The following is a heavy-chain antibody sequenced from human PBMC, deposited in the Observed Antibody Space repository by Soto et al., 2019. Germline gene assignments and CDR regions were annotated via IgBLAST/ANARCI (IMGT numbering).Heavy chain of an antibody. CDR3: TTDLPWSYGALGY. D-gene: IGHD1-26*01. CDR2: IHHSGSA. Sequence: SETLSLTCAVSGGSISSGSWWSWVRQPPGKGLEFIGEIHHSGSANYNPSLKSRVTMSVDKSKNQFSLNLDFVTAADTAVYYCTTDLPWSYGALGYWGQGTLVTVSS. V-gene: IGHV4-4*02. J-gene: IGHJ4*02. CDR1: GGSISSGSW.